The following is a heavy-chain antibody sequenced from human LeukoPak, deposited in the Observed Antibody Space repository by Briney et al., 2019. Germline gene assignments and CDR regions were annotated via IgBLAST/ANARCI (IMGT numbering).Heavy chain of an antibody. V-gene: IGHV3-48*01. CDR2: ISSSSSTI. D-gene: IGHD3-3*01. CDR1: GFTFSSYS. Sequence: GGSLRLSCAASGFTFSSYSMNWVRQAPGKGLEWVSYISSSSSTIYYADSVKGRFTISRDNAKNSLYLQMNSLRAEDTAVYYCARSYYDFWSGYYLDYWGQGTLVTVSS. J-gene: IGHJ4*02. CDR3: ARSYYDFWSGYYLDY.